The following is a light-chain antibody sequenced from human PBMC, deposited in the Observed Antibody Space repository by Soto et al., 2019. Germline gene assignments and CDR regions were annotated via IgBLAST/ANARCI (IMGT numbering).Light chain of an antibody. V-gene: IGLV1-44*01. Sequence: QSVLTQPPSESGTPGQRVTISCSGSRANIGSNTVNWYQHVPGTAPKLLISSDNQRPSGLPDRFSGSKSGTSASLAISGLQSADEADYYCATGDDSLNGVVFGGGTKVTVL. CDR2: SDN. CDR3: ATGDDSLNGVV. J-gene: IGLJ2*01. CDR1: RANIGSNT.